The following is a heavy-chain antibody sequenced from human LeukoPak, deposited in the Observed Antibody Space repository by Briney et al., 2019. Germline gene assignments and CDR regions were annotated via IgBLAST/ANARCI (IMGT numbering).Heavy chain of an antibody. CDR1: GYTFTGYY. CDR2: VNPNSGGT. D-gene: IGHD4-17*01. Sequence: ASVKVSCKASGYTFTGYYMHWVRQAPGQGLEWMGWVNPNSGGTNYAQKFQGRVTMTRDTSISTAYMELSRLRSDDTAVYYCARGVTRLVTTPFGVWGQGTQVTVSS. CDR3: ARGVTRLVTTPFGV. J-gene: IGHJ4*02. V-gene: IGHV1-2*02.